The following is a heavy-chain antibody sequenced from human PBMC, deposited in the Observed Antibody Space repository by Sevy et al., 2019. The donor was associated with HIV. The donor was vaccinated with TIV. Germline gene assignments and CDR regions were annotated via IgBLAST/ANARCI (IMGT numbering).Heavy chain of an antibody. J-gene: IGHJ3*02. V-gene: IGHV4-59*01. CDR3: ARAGYYDSSGYYSPDAFDI. CDR2: IYYSGST. D-gene: IGHD3-22*01. CDR1: GGSISSYY. Sequence: SETLSLTCTVSGGSISSYYWSWIRQPPGKGLEWIGYIYYSGSTNYNPSLKSRVTISVDTSKNQLSLKLSSVTAADTAVYYCARAGYYDSSGYYSPDAFDIWGQGTMVTVSS.